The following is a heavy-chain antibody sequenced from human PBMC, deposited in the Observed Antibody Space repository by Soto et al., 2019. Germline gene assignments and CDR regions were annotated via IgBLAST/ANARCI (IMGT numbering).Heavy chain of an antibody. CDR3: ARDRDTSGWFEPFDY. CDR2: IWYDGGNK. D-gene: IGHD6-19*01. J-gene: IGHJ4*02. V-gene: IGHV3-33*01. CDR1: GFTFSSYG. Sequence: QVQLVESGGGVVQPGKSLRLSCAASGFTFSSYGMHWVRQAPGKGLEWVAVIWYDGGNKYYIESVKGRFTISRDNSKNKLYLQMNSLKEEDTAVYYCARDRDTSGWFEPFDYWGQGTLVTVSS.